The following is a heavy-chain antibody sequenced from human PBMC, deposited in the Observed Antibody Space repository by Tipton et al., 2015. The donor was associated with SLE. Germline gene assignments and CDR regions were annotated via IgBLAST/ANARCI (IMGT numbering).Heavy chain of an antibody. V-gene: IGHV4-34*01. J-gene: IGHJ4*02. CDR2: INHSGST. CDR3: ASRSGEDDY. Sequence: TLSLTCAVYGGSFSGYYWSWIRQPPGKGLEWIGEINHSGSTNYNPSLKSRVTISVDTSKNQFSLKLSSVTAADTAVYYCASRSGEDDYWGPGTLVTVSS. D-gene: IGHD7-27*01. CDR1: GGSFSGYY.